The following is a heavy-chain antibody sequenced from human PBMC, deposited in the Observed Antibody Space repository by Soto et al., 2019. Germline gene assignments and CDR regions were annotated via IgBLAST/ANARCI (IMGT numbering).Heavy chain of an antibody. V-gene: IGHV3-13*01. CDR1: GFTFSSYD. J-gene: IGHJ6*02. Sequence: EVQLVESGGGLVQPGGSLRLFCAGSGFTFSSYDMHWVRQATGKGLEWVSTIGTVGDTYYADSVKGRFTISRDNSRDTLYLQMNSLRGDDTAVYYCARDLARFQLLGQYYTMDVWGQGTTVTVSS. CDR2: IGTVGDT. D-gene: IGHD2-2*01. CDR3: ARDLARFQLLGQYYTMDV.